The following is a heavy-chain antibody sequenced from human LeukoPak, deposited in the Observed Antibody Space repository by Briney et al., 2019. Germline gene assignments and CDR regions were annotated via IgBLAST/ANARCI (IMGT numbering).Heavy chain of an antibody. V-gene: IGHV4-61*02. CDR3: ARYTMIVVAKEYYFDY. CDR1: GGLISISTYY. J-gene: IGHJ4*02. Sequence: SETLSLTCTVSGGLISISTYYWSWIRQPAGTGLEWIGRIYTSGSTNYNPSLKSRVTISVDTSKNQFSLKLSSVTAADTAVYYCARYTMIVVAKEYYFDYWGQGTLVTVSS. CDR2: IYTSGST. D-gene: IGHD3-22*01.